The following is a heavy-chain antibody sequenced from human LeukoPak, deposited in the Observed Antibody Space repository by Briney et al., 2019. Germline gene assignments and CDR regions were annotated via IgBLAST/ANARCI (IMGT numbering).Heavy chain of an antibody. D-gene: IGHD3-16*02. Sequence: GGSLRLSCAASGFTFSSYAMSWVRQAPGKGLEWVSAISGSGGRIYYGASVKGRFTISRDNSKNTLNLQMNSLRAEDTAIYYCVKDVTFRGVVVEGHWGLGTLVTVSS. J-gene: IGHJ4*02. V-gene: IGHV3-23*01. CDR2: ISGSGGRI. CDR1: GFTFSSYA. CDR3: VKDVTFRGVVVEGH.